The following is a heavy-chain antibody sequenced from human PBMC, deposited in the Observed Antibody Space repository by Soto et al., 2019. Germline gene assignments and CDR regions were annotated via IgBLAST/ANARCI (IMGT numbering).Heavy chain of an antibody. CDR3: ARDADILTGADAFDI. V-gene: IGHV3-11*05. Sequence: QVQLVESGGGLVKPGGSLRLSCAASGFTFSDYYMSWIRQAPGKGLEWVSYIGSSSSYTNYADSVKGRFTISRDNAKNSLYLKMNSLRAEDTAVYYCARDADILTGADAFDIWGQGTMVTVSS. CDR1: GFTFSDYY. CDR2: IGSSSSYT. D-gene: IGHD3-9*01. J-gene: IGHJ3*02.